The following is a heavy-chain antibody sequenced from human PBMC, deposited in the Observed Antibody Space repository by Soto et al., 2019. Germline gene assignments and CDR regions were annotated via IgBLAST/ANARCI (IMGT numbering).Heavy chain of an antibody. D-gene: IGHD3-10*01. CDR3: ARDGGSGSQYYYGMDV. Sequence: SETLSLTCAVSGGSISSSNWWSWVRQPPGKGLEWIGEIYHSGSTNYNPSLKSRVTISVDKSKNQFSLKLSSVTAADTAVYDCARDGGSGSQYYYGMDVWGQGTTVTVSS. CDR1: GGSISSSNW. CDR2: IYHSGST. V-gene: IGHV4-4*02. J-gene: IGHJ6*02.